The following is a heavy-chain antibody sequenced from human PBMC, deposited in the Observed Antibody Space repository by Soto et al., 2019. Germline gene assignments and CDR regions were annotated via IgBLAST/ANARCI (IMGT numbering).Heavy chain of an antibody. D-gene: IGHD3-10*01. J-gene: IGHJ6*02. Sequence: PSETLSLTCTVSGGSISSGGYYWSWIRQHPGKGLEWIGYIYYSGSTYYNPSLKSRVTISVDTSKNQFSLKLSSVTAADTAVYYCARELPETYYYGSGSSPVWGQGTTVTVSS. CDR3: ARELPETYYYGSGSSPV. CDR1: GGSISSGGYY. V-gene: IGHV4-31*03. CDR2: IYYSGST.